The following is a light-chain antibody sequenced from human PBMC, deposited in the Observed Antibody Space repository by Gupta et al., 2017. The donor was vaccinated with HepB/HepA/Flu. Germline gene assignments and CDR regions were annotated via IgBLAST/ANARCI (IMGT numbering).Light chain of an antibody. V-gene: IGLV2-14*03. J-gene: IGLJ1*01. CDR3: SSSRSTSPPYV. CDR2: DVS. CDR1: SSDVGGYDY. Sequence: QSALTQPASVSGSPGQSITSSCTGTSSDVGGYDYVSWYQEHPGKAPKLVIYDVSYRPSGISNRFSGSKSGRTASLTISGLQAEDEATYYCSSSRSTSPPYVFGTGTEVTVL.